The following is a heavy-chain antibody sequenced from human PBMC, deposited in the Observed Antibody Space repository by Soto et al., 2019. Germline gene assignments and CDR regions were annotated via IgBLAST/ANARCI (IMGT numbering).Heavy chain of an antibody. Sequence: LQLHESGPGLVKPSETLSLTCSLSGASITRTPYFWACIRKTPVKGLEWVGSIYYIGKTHYNPSLKSRATISVDRSRNQFSLEVKSVTAADTAVYYCAKNLPRTGRFDYWGQGTVVTVSS. CDR1: GASITRTPYF. CDR2: IYYIGKT. V-gene: IGHV4-39*01. CDR3: AKNLPRTGRFDY. J-gene: IGHJ4*02.